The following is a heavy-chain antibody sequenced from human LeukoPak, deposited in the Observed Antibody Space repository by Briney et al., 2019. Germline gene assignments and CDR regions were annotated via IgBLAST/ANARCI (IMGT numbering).Heavy chain of an antibody. D-gene: IGHD3-10*01. CDR1: GFTFSSYG. Sequence: GGSLRLSCAASGFTFSSYGMHWVRQAPGKGLVWVSRINTDGSRTSYADSVKGRFTISRDNAKNTLYLQMNSLRAEDTAVYYCVRVPSGTWYLDYWGQGTLVTVSS. J-gene: IGHJ4*02. CDR3: VRVPSGTWYLDY. CDR2: INTDGSRT. V-gene: IGHV3-74*01.